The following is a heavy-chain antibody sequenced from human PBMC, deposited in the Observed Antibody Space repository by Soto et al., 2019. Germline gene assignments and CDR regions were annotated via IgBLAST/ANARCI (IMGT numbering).Heavy chain of an antibody. CDR1: GYSFTNND. J-gene: IGHJ5*02. CDR2: MNPGSGDT. V-gene: IGHV1-8*01. CDR3: ARMATFGSLNWFDP. Sequence: PRASVKVSCKASGYSFTNNDVSWVRQATGQGLEWMGWMNPGSGDTGYAQKFQGRVTMTRDISTATAYMELSSLRSDDTATYYCARMATFGSLNWFDPWGQGTLVTVSS. D-gene: IGHD3-16*01.